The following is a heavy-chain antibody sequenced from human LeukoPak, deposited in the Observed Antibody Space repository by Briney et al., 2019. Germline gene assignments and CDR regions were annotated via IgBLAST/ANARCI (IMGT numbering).Heavy chain of an antibody. J-gene: IGHJ6*03. D-gene: IGHD6-19*01. V-gene: IGHV1-69*05. CDR3: ARSSVAGTFMDV. CDR1: GGTFSSYA. CDR2: IIPIFGTA. Sequence: SVKVSCKASGGTFSSYAISWVRQAPGQGLEWMGGIIPIFGTANYAQKFQGGVTITTDESTSTAYMELSSLRSEDTAVYYCARSSVAGTFMDVWGKGTTVTVSS.